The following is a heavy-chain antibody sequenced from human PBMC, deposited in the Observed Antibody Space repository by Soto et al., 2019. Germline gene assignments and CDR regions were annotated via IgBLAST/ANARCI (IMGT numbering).Heavy chain of an antibody. V-gene: IGHV3-23*01. CDR2: ISGSAVST. J-gene: IGHJ6*01. CDR3: AKESMAGNYYYPYGVDV. D-gene: IGHD3-10*01. CDR1: EFTFTIYV. Sequence: PWGSLILSCAASEFTFTIYVMSWVRQAPGKGLEWVSAISGSAVSTYYADSVKGRFTISRDNSRNRVYLQMKSLRAEDTAVYYCAKESMAGNYYYPYGVDVWGQGTPVTVSS.